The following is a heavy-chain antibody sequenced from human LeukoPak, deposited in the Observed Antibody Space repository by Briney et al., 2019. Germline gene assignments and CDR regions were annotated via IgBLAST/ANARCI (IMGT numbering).Heavy chain of an antibody. CDR1: SGSVTGSN. V-gene: IGHV4-34*01. CDR2: IYNSGST. Sequence: SETHSPTHPVDSGSVTGSNCSSARQPPGKGLEWIGEIYNSGSTIYNPSLKSRVTISVDTSKNQFSLNLISVTAADTAVFYCVRANDYRGQGNLVTVSS. CDR3: VRANDY. J-gene: IGHJ4*02.